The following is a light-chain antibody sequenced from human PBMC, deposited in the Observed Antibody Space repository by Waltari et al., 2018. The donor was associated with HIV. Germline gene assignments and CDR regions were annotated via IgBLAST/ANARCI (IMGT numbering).Light chain of an antibody. V-gene: IGKV3-20*01. CDR1: QRVSSGH. CDR3: QKYGTSERYT. Sequence: EVVLTQSPDLLSLSPGQRATLFCRDSQRVSSGHLAWYQQKSGQAPRLLIYGASSRAAGIPDRFSGSGSGTDFTLTINRLEPEDFAVYYCQKYGTSERYTFGQGTKLEIK. J-gene: IGKJ2*01. CDR2: GAS.